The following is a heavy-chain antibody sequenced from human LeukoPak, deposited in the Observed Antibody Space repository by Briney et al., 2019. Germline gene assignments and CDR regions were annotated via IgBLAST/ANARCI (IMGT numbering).Heavy chain of an antibody. CDR3: ARLMGGVTTYDL. D-gene: IGHD4-11*01. V-gene: IGHV3-7*01. J-gene: IGHJ5*02. CDR2: IRPDGSGD. CDR1: GFIFNNYW. Sequence: TGGSLRLSCAASGFIFNNYWMSWVRQAPGKGLEWVASIRPDGSGDFHMGSVKGRFTISRDNAEKSLSLQMNSLRAEDTAIYYCARLMGGVTTYDLWGQGTLVTVSS.